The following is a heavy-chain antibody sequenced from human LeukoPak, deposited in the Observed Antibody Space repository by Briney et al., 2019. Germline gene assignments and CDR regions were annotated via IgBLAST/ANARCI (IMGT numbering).Heavy chain of an antibody. CDR2: ISYDGSNK. Sequence: GGSLRLSCAASGFTFSSNAMHWVRQAPGKGLEWVAVISYDGSNKYYADSVKGRFTISRDNARNSLYLQMDSLRAEDTAVYYCARDHPTDYDSSGYYLEDWGQGTLVTVSS. V-gene: IGHV3-30-3*01. CDR3: ARDHPTDYDSSGYYLED. CDR1: GFTFSSNA. D-gene: IGHD3-22*01. J-gene: IGHJ4*02.